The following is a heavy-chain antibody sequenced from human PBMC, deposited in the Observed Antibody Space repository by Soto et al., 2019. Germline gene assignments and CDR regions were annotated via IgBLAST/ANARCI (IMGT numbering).Heavy chain of an antibody. CDR2: ISGNSVYI. D-gene: IGHD3-16*01. V-gene: IGHV3-21*01. CDR1: GFTFSRFD. CDR3: ARQDAKYPGGLQYMDV. J-gene: IGHJ6*03. Sequence: GGSLRLSCVGSGFTFSRFDMNWVRQAPGKGLEWVASISGNSVYINQPDSLKGRFAISRDNAKNSLYLQINTLRADDTAIYYCARQDAKYPGGLQYMDVWGKGTTVTVSS.